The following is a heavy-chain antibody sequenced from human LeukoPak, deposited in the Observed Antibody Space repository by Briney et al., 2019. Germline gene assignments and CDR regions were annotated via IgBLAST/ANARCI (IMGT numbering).Heavy chain of an antibody. V-gene: IGHV1-2*06. CDR3: ARGYCSGGSCYSVENWFDP. D-gene: IGHD2-15*01. CDR1: GYTFTGYY. CDR2: INPNSGGT. J-gene: IGHJ5*02. Sequence: GASVKVSCKASGYTFTGYYMHWVRQATGQGLEWMGRINPNSGGTNYAQKFQGRVTMTRDTSISTAYMELSRLRSDDTAVYYCARGYCSGGSCYSVENWFDPWGQGTLVTVSS.